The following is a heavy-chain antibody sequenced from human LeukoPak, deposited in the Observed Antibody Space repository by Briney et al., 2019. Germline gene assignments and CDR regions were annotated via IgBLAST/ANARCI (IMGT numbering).Heavy chain of an antibody. V-gene: IGHV1-69*05. Sequence: GASVKVSCKASGGTSSSYAISWVRQAPGQGLEWMGGIIPIFGTANYAQKFQSGVTITTDESTSTAYMELSSLRSEDTAVYYCATGDYYDSSGYYYDYWGQGTLVTVSS. CDR1: GGTSSSYA. CDR3: ATGDYYDSSGYYYDY. D-gene: IGHD3-22*01. CDR2: IIPIFGTA. J-gene: IGHJ4*02.